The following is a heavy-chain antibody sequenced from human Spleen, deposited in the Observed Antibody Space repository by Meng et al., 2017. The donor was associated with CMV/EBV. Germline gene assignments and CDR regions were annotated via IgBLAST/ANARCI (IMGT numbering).Heavy chain of an antibody. V-gene: IGHV1-2*02. D-gene: IGHD3-10*01. J-gene: IGHJ3*02. CDR3: ASGHGSGTHYNDAFDI. CDR1: GYTFTDYY. CDR2: INPNSGGT. Sequence: ASVKVSCKASGYTFTDYYMHWVRQAPGQGLEWMGWINPNSGGTNYAQKFQDRVTMTRDTSISTAYMELSRLRSDDTAVYYCASGHGSGTHYNDAFDIWGQGTMVTVSS.